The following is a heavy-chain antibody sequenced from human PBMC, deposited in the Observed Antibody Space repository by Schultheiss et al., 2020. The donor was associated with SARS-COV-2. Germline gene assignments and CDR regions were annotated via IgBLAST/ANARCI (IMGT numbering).Heavy chain of an antibody. CDR3: APGKLSAFGYYYYGMDV. CDR2: INPNSGGT. Sequence: ASVKVSCKASGYTFTGYYMHWVRQAPGQGLEWMGRINPNSGGTNYAQKFQGRVTMTRDTSISTAYMELSRLRSDDTAVYYCAPGKLSAFGYYYYGMDVWGQGTTVTVSS. D-gene: IGHD3-10*01. J-gene: IGHJ6*01. V-gene: IGHV1-2*06. CDR1: GYTFTGYY.